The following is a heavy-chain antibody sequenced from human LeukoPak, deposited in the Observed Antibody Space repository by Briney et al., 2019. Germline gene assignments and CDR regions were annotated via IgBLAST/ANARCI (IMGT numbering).Heavy chain of an antibody. J-gene: IGHJ3*02. V-gene: IGHV4-59*12. CDR2: IYYSGST. CDR3: ARDPSGPATFDI. CDR1: GGSISSYY. D-gene: IGHD3-10*01. Sequence: SETLSLTCTVSGGSISSYYWSWIRQPPGKGLEWIGYIYYSGSTNYNPSLKSRVTMSVDTSKNQFSLKLSSVTAADTAVYYCARDPSGPATFDIWGQGTMVTVSS.